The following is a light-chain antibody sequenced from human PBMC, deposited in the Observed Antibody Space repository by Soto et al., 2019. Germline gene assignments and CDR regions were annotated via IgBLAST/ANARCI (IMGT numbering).Light chain of an antibody. V-gene: IGKV1-39*01. Sequence: DVQMTQSPSSLSASVGDRVTITCRTSQTIHNYLNLYQQKLGIAPKLLIYAASSLHSGGPSRFCGSGSGTDFTLTISSLQPEDSAIYYCQQSYSSPSWTFGQGTKVDIK. CDR2: AAS. J-gene: IGKJ1*01. CDR1: QTIHNY. CDR3: QQSYSSPSWT.